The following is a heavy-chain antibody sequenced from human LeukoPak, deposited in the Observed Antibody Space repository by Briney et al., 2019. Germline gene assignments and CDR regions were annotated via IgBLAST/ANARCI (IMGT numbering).Heavy chain of an antibody. D-gene: IGHD2-21*02. CDR3: ARTPTGGDIDY. Sequence: ASVKVSCKASGYTFTSHDINWVRQATGQGLEWMGWMSPKTGKTGYASRSQGRVTMTSNPSISTAYLELSSLRSDDTAVYYCARTPTGGDIDYWGQGTLVTVSS. J-gene: IGHJ4*02. CDR1: GYTFTSHD. CDR2: MSPKTGKT. V-gene: IGHV1-8*01.